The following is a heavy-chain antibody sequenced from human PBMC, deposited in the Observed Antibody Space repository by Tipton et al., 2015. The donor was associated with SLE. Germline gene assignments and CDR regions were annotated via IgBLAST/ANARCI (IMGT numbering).Heavy chain of an antibody. V-gene: IGHV4-59*12. CDR3: AREASYCGGDCYPSWFDP. CDR1: GVSFSDYS. D-gene: IGHD2-21*01. Sequence: TLSLTCTVSGVSFSDYSWSWVRQPPGKGLEWIAYFYYSGSTNYNPSLKSRVTISVDTSKNQFSLKLSSVTAADTAVYYCAREASYCGGDCYPSWFDPWGQGTLVTVSS. J-gene: IGHJ5*02. CDR2: FYYSGST.